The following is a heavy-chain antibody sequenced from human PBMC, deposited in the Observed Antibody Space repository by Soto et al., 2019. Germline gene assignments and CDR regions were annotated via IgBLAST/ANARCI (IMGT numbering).Heavy chain of an antibody. Sequence: GGSLRLSCAASGFTFSSYGMHWVRQAPGKGLEWVAVISYDGSNKYYADSVKGRFTISRDNSKNTLYLQMNSLRAEDTAVYYCAKARRITMVRGVPLDYWGQGTLVTVSS. D-gene: IGHD3-10*01. CDR3: AKARRITMVRGVPLDY. CDR1: GFTFSSYG. J-gene: IGHJ4*02. V-gene: IGHV3-30*18. CDR2: ISYDGSNK.